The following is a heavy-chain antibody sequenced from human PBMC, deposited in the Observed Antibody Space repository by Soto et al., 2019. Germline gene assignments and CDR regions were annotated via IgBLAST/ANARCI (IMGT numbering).Heavy chain of an antibody. CDR1: GFSISDHY. CDR2: ISNSGTFT. Sequence: QVQLVESGGGLVKPGGSLRLTCAASGFSISDHYMSWIRQAPGKGLEWVSSISNSGTFTKYADSVKGRFTISRDNAKNSLYLEINSLRGEDTAIYYCARSGDNYTVLDYWGQGTPVTVSS. J-gene: IGHJ4*02. CDR3: ARSGDNYTVLDY. V-gene: IGHV3-11*05. D-gene: IGHD1-1*01.